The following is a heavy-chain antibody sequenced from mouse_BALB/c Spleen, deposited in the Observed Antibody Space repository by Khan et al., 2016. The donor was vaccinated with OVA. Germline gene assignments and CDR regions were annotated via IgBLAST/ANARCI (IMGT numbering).Heavy chain of an antibody. V-gene: IGHV9-3-1*01. CDR2: INTYTGQP. CDR3: ARSNSYWYVDV. J-gene: IGHJ1*01. CDR1: GYTFTNYG. Sequence: QIQLVRSGPELKKPGETVKISCTASGYTFTNYGMNWVKQAPGKGLKWMGWINTYTGQPTYPDEFKGRFAFSLETSASTAYLQINNLNNEDTATYFCARSNSYWYVDVWGAGTTVIVSS. D-gene: IGHD4-1*02.